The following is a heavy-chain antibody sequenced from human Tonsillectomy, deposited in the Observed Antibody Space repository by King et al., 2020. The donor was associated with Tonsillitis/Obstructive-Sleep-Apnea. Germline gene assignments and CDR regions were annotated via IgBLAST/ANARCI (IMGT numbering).Heavy chain of an antibody. CDR3: ARVPWIQLWFDY. Sequence: QLQESGPGLVKPSETLSLTCTVSGGSVSSVSYYWSWIRHPPGKGCEWSWYIYDSCGTNYNPSLKSRVTISVETSKNQCSLKLSSVTAADTAVYYCARVPWIQLWFDYWGQGTLVTVSS. CDR1: GGSVSSVSYY. D-gene: IGHD5-18*01. J-gene: IGHJ4*02. V-gene: IGHV4-61*01. CDR2: IYDSCGT.